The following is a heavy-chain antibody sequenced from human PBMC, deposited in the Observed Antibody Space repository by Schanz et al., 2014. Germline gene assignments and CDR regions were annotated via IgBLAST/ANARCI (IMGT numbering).Heavy chain of an antibody. CDR3: ARGGYSSGWYDRDIAHFDY. V-gene: IGHV1-18*01. CDR1: GYTFNNYTYV. J-gene: IGHJ4*02. Sequence: QVLQVQSGSELKKPGTSVKVSCKASGYTFNNYTYVMIWVRQAPGQGLEWMGWINAANGNTRYSQKFQGRVTMTTDTSTSTAYMELRSLRSDDTAVYYCARGGYSSGWYDRDIAHFDYWGQGTLVTVSS. CDR2: INAANGNT. D-gene: IGHD6-19*01.